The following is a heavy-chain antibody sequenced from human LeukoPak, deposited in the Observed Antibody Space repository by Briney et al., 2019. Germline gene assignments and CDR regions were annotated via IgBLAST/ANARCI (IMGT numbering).Heavy chain of an antibody. CDR2: IYYSGST. CDR3: ATRNYYYYYYMDV. CDR1: GGSISSNSYY. Sequence: SETLSLTCTVSGGSISSNSYYWGWIRQPPGKGLEWIGSIYYSGSTYYNPSLKSRVTISVDTSKNQFSLKLSSVTAADTAVYYCATRNYYYYYYMDVWGKGTTVTVSS. V-gene: IGHV4-39*07. D-gene: IGHD4-11*01. J-gene: IGHJ6*03.